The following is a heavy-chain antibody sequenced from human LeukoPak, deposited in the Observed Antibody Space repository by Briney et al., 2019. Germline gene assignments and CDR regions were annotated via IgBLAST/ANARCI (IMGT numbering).Heavy chain of an antibody. V-gene: IGHV3-48*03. CDR1: GFIFSSYE. J-gene: IGHJ4*02. D-gene: IGHD2-15*01. Sequence: GGSLRLPCAASGFIFSSYEMSWVRQAPGKGLEWISYISRSSNIYYADSVKGRFTISRDNAKNSLYLQMDSLRAEDTATYYCASLLGACSVPHCPPSPDYWGQGTLVTVSS. CDR2: ISRSSNI. CDR3: ASLLGACSVPHCPPSPDY.